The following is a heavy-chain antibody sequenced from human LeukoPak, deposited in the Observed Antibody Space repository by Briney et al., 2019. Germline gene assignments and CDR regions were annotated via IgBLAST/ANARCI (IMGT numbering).Heavy chain of an antibody. CDR3: ARDHSGWYY. CDR1: GYTFTGYY. Sequence: ASVKVSCKASGYTFTGYYMHWVRQAPGQGLEWMGWMNPNSGNTGYAQKFQGRVTMTRNTSISTAYMELSSLRSEDTAVYYCARDHSGWYYWGQGTLVTVSS. V-gene: IGHV1-8*02. J-gene: IGHJ4*02. D-gene: IGHD6-19*01. CDR2: MNPNSGNT.